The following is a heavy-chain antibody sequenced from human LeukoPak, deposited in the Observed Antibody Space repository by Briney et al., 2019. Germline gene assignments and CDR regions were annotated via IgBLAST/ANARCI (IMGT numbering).Heavy chain of an antibody. CDR3: AGRLNYYDSSGYYYRAVDY. CDR1: GGSFSGYY. J-gene: IGHJ4*02. V-gene: IGHV4-34*01. CDR2: INHSGST. Sequence: SETLSLTCAVYGGSFSGYYWSWIRQPPGKGLEWIGEINHSGSTNYNSSLKCRVIISVDTSKNQFSLKLSSVTAADTAVYYCAGRLNYYDSSGYYYRAVDYWGQGTLVTVSS. D-gene: IGHD3-22*01.